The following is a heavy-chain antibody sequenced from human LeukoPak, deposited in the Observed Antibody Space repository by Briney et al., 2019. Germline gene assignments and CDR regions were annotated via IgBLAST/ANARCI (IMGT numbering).Heavy chain of an antibody. D-gene: IGHD3-22*01. CDR3: ASFDSSGYRSSFDY. J-gene: IGHJ4*02. CDR2: IIPIFGTA. CDR1: GYSFTTFW. Sequence: KISCKGSGYSFTTFWIGWVRQAPGQGLEWMGRIIPIFGTANYAQKFQGRVTITTDESTSTAYMELSSLRSEDTAVYYCASFDSSGYRSSFDYWGQGTLVTVSS. V-gene: IGHV1-69*05.